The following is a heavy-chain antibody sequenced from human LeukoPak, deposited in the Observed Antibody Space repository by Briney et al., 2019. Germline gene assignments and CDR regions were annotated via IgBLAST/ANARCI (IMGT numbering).Heavy chain of an antibody. CDR1: GGSISSYY. Sequence: PSETLSLTCTVSGGSISSYYWSWIRQPPGKGLEWIGYIYYSGSTNYNPSLKSRVTISVDTSKNQFSLKLSSVTAADTAVYYCARDQYPITMVRGVIGYWGQGTLVTVSS. J-gene: IGHJ4*02. V-gene: IGHV4-59*12. CDR2: IYYSGST. D-gene: IGHD3-10*01. CDR3: ARDQYPITMVRGVIGY.